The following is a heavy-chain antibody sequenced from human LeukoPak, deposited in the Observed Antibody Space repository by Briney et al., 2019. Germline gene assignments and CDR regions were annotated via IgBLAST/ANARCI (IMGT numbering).Heavy chain of an antibody. CDR3: ARRAATMPSGIDY. CDR2: IYPGDSDT. V-gene: IGHV5-51*01. J-gene: IGHJ4*02. CDR1: GYSFTSYW. D-gene: IGHD5-24*01. Sequence: ASVKISCKGSGYSFTSYWIGWVRQMPGKGLEWMGIIYPGDSDTRYSPSFQGQVTISADKSISTAYLQWSSLKASDTAMYYCARRAATMPSGIDYWGQGTLVTVSS.